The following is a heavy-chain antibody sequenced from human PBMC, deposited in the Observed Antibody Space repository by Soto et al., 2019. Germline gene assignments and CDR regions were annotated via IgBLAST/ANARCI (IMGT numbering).Heavy chain of an antibody. Sequence: GGSLRLSCTASGFTFGDYAMSWFRQAPGKGLEWVGFIRSKAYGGTTEYAASVKGRFTISRDDSKSIAYLQMNSLKTEDTAVYYCTRVASDWNYYYYMDVWGKGTTVTVSS. J-gene: IGHJ6*03. V-gene: IGHV3-49*03. D-gene: IGHD1-1*01. CDR2: IRSKAYGGTT. CDR3: TRVASDWNYYYYMDV. CDR1: GFTFGDYA.